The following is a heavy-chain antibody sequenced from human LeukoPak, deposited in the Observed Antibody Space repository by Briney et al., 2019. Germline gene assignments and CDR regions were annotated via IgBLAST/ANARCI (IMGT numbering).Heavy chain of an antibody. J-gene: IGHJ4*02. V-gene: IGHV3-7*01. Sequence: PGGSLRLSCAASGFTFSSYWMSWVRQAPGKGLEWVANIKQDGSEKYYVDSVKGRFTISRDNAKNSLYLQMNSLRAEDTAVYYCARSLTYYDFWSGYYAYYFDYWGQGTLVTVSS. CDR2: IKQDGSEK. CDR1: GFTFSSYW. CDR3: ARSLTYYDFWSGYYAYYFDY. D-gene: IGHD3-3*01.